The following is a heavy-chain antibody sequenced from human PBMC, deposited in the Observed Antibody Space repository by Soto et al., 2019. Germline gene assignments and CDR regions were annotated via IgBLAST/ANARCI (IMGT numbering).Heavy chain of an antibody. V-gene: IGHV4-30-4*01. D-gene: IGHD7-27*01. CDR3: ARGRYCLTGRCFPNWFDS. CDR1: GDSISNLDYF. CDR2: IYKSATT. J-gene: IGHJ5*01. Sequence: SETLSRTCSVSGDSISNLDYFWAWIRQPPGQALEYIGYIYKSATTYYNPSFESRVAISVDTSKSQFSLNVTSVTAADTAVYFCARGRYCLTGRCFPNWFDSWGQGALVTVSS.